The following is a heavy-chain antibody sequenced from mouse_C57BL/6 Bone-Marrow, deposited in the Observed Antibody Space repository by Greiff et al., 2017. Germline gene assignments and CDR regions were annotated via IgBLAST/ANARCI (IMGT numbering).Heavy chain of an antibody. V-gene: IGHV5-17*01. D-gene: IGHD1-1*01. CDR2: ISSGSSTI. J-gene: IGHJ4*01. Sequence: EVQVVASGGGLVKPGGSLKLSCAASGFTFSDYGMHWVRQAPEKGLEWVAYISSGSSTIYYADTVKGRFTISRDNAKNTLFLQMTSLRSEDTAMYYCARNHYYGSSYDYAMDYWGQGTSVTVSS. CDR3: ARNHYYGSSYDYAMDY. CDR1: GFTFSDYG.